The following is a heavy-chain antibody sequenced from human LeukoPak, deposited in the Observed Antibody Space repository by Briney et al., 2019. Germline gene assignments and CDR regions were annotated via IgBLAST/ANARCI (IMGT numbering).Heavy chain of an antibody. Sequence: ETLSLTCTVSGDSIRSSYWSWIRQPPGKGLEWIGYIHTGGGSSYIPSLKGRVTISIDTSKNQFSLTLSSVTAADSAVYYCARLTRLSTSPDRYYLDYWGQGTLVTVSS. CDR2: IHTGGGS. CDR1: GDSIRSSY. CDR3: ARLTRLSTSPDRYYLDY. J-gene: IGHJ4*02. D-gene: IGHD6-6*01. V-gene: IGHV4-4*09.